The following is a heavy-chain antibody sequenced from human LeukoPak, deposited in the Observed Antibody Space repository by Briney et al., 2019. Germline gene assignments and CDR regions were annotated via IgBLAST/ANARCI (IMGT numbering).Heavy chain of an antibody. J-gene: IGHJ2*01. Sequence: GGSLRLSCAASGFTFSSYEMNWVRQAPGKGLEWVSYISSSGSTIYYADSVKGRFTISRDNAKNSLYLQMNSLRAEDTALYHCARGSPYYYDSSGYYYVVDHWYFDLWGRGTLVTVSS. CDR1: GFTFSSYE. CDR2: ISSSGSTI. D-gene: IGHD3-22*01. V-gene: IGHV3-48*03. CDR3: ARGSPYYYDSSGYYYVVDHWYFDL.